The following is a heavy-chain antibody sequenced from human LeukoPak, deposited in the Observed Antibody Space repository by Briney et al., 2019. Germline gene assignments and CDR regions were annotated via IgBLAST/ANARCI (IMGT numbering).Heavy chain of an antibody. V-gene: IGHV1-58*01. CDR2: IVVGSGHT. Sequence: SVKVSCKASGFTFATSTVQWVRQARGQRLEWMGWIVVGSGHTNYAQKFQQRVTITGDMSTSTAYMYLSSLTSEDTALYYCAPTLTVTSGSTYYGLDVWGQGTTVTVSS. CDR3: APTLTVTSGSTYYGLDV. CDR1: GFTFATST. J-gene: IGHJ6*02. D-gene: IGHD4-17*01.